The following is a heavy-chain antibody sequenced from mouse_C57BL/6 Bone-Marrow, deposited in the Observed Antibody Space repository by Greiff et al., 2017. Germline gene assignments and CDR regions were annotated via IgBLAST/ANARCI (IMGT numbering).Heavy chain of an antibody. Sequence: QVQLQQSGAELVRPGASVKLSCKTSGYIFTSYWIHWVKQRSGQGLEWIARIYPGTGSTYYNEKFKDKATLTADKASSTAYMQLSSLKSEDSAVYFCARSETGTGGMDYGGQGTSVTVSS. J-gene: IGHJ4*01. CDR1: GYIFTSYW. CDR2: IYPGTGST. D-gene: IGHD4-1*01. CDR3: ARSETGTGGMDY. V-gene: IGHV1S132*01.